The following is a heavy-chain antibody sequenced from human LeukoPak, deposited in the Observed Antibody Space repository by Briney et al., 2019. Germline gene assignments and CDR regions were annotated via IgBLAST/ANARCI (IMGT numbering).Heavy chain of an antibody. CDR1: GGTFSSYA. Sequence: SVKVSCKASGGTFSSYAISWVRQAPGQGLEWMGGIIPIFGTANYAQKFQGRVTITADESTSTAYMELSSLRSEDTAVYYCAREHCSGGSCYSRPAFDIWGQGTMVTVSS. V-gene: IGHV1-69*13. CDR2: IIPIFGTA. J-gene: IGHJ3*02. CDR3: AREHCSGGSCYSRPAFDI. D-gene: IGHD2-15*01.